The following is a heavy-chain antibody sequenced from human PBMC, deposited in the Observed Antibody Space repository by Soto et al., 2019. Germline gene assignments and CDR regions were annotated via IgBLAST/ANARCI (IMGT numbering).Heavy chain of an antibody. CDR2: ISYDGSNK. CDR3: AKDTGAATPFDY. V-gene: IGHV3-30*18. J-gene: IGHJ4*02. CDR1: GVTFSSYG. Sequence: QVQLVESGGGVVQPGRSLRLSCAASGVTFSSYGTHWLRQATGKGLEWVAVISYDGSNKYYSDSVKGRFTISRDNSTNTLSLQMNSLLAEDTAVYYCAKDTGAATPFDYWGQGTLVTVSS. D-gene: IGHD2-15*01.